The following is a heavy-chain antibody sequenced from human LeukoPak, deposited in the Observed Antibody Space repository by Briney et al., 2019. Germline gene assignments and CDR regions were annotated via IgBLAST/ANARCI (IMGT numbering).Heavy chain of an antibody. V-gene: IGHV3-21*01. J-gene: IGHJ4*02. Sequence: PGGSLRLSCAASGFTFSTYAMNWVRQAPGEGLKWVSCITGDSAYIYYADSVKGRFTISRDNAKNSLYLQMNSLRAEDTAVYYCARYAVSSSTSYIDFWGQGTLVTVSS. CDR3: ARYAVSSSTSYIDF. CDR2: ITGDSAYI. D-gene: IGHD2-2*01. CDR1: GFTFSTYA.